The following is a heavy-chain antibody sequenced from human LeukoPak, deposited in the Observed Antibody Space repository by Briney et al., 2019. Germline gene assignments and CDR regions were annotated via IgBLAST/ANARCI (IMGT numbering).Heavy chain of an antibody. V-gene: IGHV4-39*07. CDR3: AKDRYFGSGRFRGNDY. CDR2: IYYSGST. D-gene: IGHD3-10*01. Sequence: PSETLSLTCTVSGGSISSSSYYWGWIRQPPGKGLEWIGSIYYSGSTYYNPSLKSRVTISVDTSKNQFSLKLSSVTAADAAVYYCAKDRYFGSGRFRGNDYWGQGILVTVSS. J-gene: IGHJ4*02. CDR1: GGSISSSSYY.